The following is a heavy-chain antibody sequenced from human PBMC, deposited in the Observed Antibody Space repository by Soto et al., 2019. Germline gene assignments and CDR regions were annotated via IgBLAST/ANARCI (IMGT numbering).Heavy chain of an antibody. CDR1: GFTFSNYG. CDR2: VWFDGSDK. V-gene: IGHV3-33*01. J-gene: IGHJ6*02. CDR3: AREESPATTLYYYYYGMDV. D-gene: IGHD6-25*01. Sequence: PGGSLRLSCAASGFTFSNYGMHWVRQAPGRGLEWVALVWFDGSDKQYADSVKGRFTISRDNSKNTLYLQMTNLRAEDTAVYYCAREESPATTLYYYYYGMDVWGQGTTVTVSS.